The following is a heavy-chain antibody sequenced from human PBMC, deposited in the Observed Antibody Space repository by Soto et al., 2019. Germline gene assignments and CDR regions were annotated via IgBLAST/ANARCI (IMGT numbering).Heavy chain of an antibody. V-gene: IGHV2-5*02. CDR3: AHRVLRTVFGLVTTTAIYFDF. CDR1: GFSLTTSGVG. Sequence: QITLNEFGPTQVKPRQTLTLTCTFSGFSLTTSGVGVGWIRQSPGKAPEWLALIYWDDDKRYSPSLKSRLTITKDTSKNPVVLTMADLDPADTATYYCAHRVLRTVFGLVTTTAIYFDFWGQGTPVAVSS. D-gene: IGHD3-3*01. CDR2: IYWDDDK. J-gene: IGHJ4*02.